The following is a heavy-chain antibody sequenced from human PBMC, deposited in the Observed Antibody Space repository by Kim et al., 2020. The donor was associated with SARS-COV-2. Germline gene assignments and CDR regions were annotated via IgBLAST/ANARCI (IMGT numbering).Heavy chain of an antibody. CDR3: ARGMEEYSSSWYTDY. J-gene: IGHJ4*02. V-gene: IGHV4-59*09. Sequence: PSLKRRVTISVHTSKNQFSLELSSVTAADTAVYYCARGMEEYSSSWYTDYWGQGTLVTVSS. D-gene: IGHD6-13*01.